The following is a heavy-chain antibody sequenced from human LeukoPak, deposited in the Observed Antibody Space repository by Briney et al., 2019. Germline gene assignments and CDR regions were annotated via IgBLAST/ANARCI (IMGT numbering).Heavy chain of an antibody. CDR3: ARVGWGLFDY. Sequence: PGGSLRLSCAASGFTFSSYEMNWVRQAPGKGLEWVSYISSSGSTIYYADSVKGRFTISRDNAKNSLYLQMNSLGAEDTAVYYCARVGWGLFDYWGQGTLVTVSS. CDR1: GFTFSSYE. CDR2: ISSSGSTI. D-gene: IGHD7-27*01. J-gene: IGHJ4*02. V-gene: IGHV3-48*03.